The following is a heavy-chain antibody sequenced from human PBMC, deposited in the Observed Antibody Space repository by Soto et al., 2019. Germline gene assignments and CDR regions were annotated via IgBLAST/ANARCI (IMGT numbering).Heavy chain of an antibody. V-gene: IGHV5-51*01. Sequence: GETLKISCKAYGYRITSSWIGWVRKRPWKGLEWMGIIYPGDSDTRYRPSFQGQVTISADKSSSTAYLQWNSLQASDTAMYYCARLPGIVAPGTVFLDNWGQGTMVTVSS. J-gene: IGHJ4*02. CDR2: IYPGDSDT. CDR1: GYRITSSW. CDR3: ARLPGIVAPGTVFLDN. D-gene: IGHD1-1*01.